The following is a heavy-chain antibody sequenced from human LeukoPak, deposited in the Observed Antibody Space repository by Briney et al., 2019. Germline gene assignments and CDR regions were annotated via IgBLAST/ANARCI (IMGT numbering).Heavy chain of an antibody. CDR3: ASPRGFSYGYFDY. J-gene: IGHJ4*02. D-gene: IGHD5-18*01. CDR2: IYYRKNT. V-gene: IGHV4-39*01. Sequence: SETLSLTCTVSGGSISSSSAYWGWIRQPPGKGLEWIGSIYYRKNTYYNPSLKGRVTISADTSKNQFSLTLGSVSATDTAVYYCASPRGFSYGYFDYWGQGTLVTVSS. CDR1: GGSISSSSAY.